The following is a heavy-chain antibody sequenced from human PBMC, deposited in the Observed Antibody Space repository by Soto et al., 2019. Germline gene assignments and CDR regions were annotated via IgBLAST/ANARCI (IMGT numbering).Heavy chain of an antibody. CDR2: IYDGGST. V-gene: IGHV3-66*01. CDR3: ARDLYGVDVTPADTNY. Sequence: VHLVESGGGLVQPGGSLRLSCAASGFAVSSNYMSWVRQAPGKGLEWVSVIYDGGSTFYADSVKGRFTISSDNSKNTLYHEMNYLRAEDTAVYYCARDLYGVDVTPADTNYWGQGILVTVSS. CDR1: GFAVSSNY. D-gene: IGHD2-2*01. J-gene: IGHJ4*02.